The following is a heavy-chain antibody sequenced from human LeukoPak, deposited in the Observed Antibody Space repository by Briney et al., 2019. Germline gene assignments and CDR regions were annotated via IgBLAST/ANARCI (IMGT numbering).Heavy chain of an antibody. J-gene: IGHJ4*02. CDR2: IWYDGSDE. V-gene: IGHV3-30*02. CDR1: KFIFSDYG. CDR3: ARGVD. Sequence: TGGSLRLSCAASKFIFSDYGMHWVRQAPGKGLEWVAFIWYDGSDEYYADSVKGRFTISRDNSKNTLYLQMNSLRAEDTAVYYCARGVDWGQGTLVTVSS. D-gene: IGHD2-15*01.